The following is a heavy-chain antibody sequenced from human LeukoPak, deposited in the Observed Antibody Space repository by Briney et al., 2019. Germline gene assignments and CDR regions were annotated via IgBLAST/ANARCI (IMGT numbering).Heavy chain of an antibody. CDR3: ATREWEIGGS. V-gene: IGHV3-20*04. Sequence: GGSLRLSCAASGVTFDDYGMSWVRQAPGKGLEWVSGINWNGATTDYADSVKGRFTISRDNAKNSLYLQMNSLRAEDTAVYYCATREWEIGGSWGQGTLVTVSS. CDR2: INWNGATT. D-gene: IGHD1-26*01. CDR1: GVTFDDYG. J-gene: IGHJ5*02.